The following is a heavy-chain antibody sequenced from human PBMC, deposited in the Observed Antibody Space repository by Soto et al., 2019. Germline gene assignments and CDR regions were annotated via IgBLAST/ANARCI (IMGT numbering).Heavy chain of an antibody. J-gene: IGHJ5*02. Sequence: PSETLSLTCTVSGGSISTYYWSWIRQPPGKGLEWIGYIYYTGSTNYNPSLKSRVTISVDTSKNQLSLKLSSVTAADTAVYYCARASGCSGDSCAFDPWGQGTLVTVSS. CDR1: GGSISTYY. CDR3: ARASGCSGDSCAFDP. CDR2: IYYTGST. D-gene: IGHD2-15*01. V-gene: IGHV4-59*01.